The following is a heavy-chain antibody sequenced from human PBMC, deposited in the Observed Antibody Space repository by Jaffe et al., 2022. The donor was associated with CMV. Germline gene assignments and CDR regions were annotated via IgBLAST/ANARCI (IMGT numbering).Heavy chain of an antibody. J-gene: IGHJ6*02. Sequence: EVQLLESGGGLVQPGGSLRLSCAASGFTFSSYAMSWVRQAPGKGLEWVSAISGSGGSTYYADSVKGRFTISRDNSKNTLYLQMNSLRAEDTAVYYCAKPKGVVTPTIYYYYYGMDVWGQGTTVTVSS. CDR3: AKPKGVVTPTIYYYYYGMDV. CDR2: ISGSGGST. D-gene: IGHD2-15*01. CDR1: GFTFSSYA. V-gene: IGHV3-23*01.